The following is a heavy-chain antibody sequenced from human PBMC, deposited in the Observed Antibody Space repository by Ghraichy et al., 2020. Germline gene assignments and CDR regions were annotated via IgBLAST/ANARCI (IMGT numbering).Heavy chain of an antibody. Sequence: SVKVSCKASGGTFSSYAISWVRQAPGQGLEWMGGIIPIFGTANYAQKFQGRVTITADKSTSTAYMELSSLRSEDTAVYYCAIALGMIVVADYFDYWGQGTLVTVSS. CDR1: GGTFSSYA. V-gene: IGHV1-69*06. CDR2: IIPIFGTA. CDR3: AIALGMIVVADYFDY. D-gene: IGHD3-22*01. J-gene: IGHJ4*02.